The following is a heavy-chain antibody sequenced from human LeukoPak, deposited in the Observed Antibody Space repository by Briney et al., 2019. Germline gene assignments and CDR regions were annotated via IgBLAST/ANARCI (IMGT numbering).Heavy chain of an antibody. CDR2: IYNSEST. Sequence: KPSETLSLTCTVSGGSISSYDWSWIRQPAGKGLEWIGRIYNSESTNYNPSLKSRVTMSVDTSKNQFSLKVSSVTAADTAVYYCEREWSGSANWFDPCGQGTLVIVSS. V-gene: IGHV4-4*07. CDR1: GGSISSYD. J-gene: IGHJ5*02. D-gene: IGHD1-26*01. CDR3: EREWSGSANWFDP.